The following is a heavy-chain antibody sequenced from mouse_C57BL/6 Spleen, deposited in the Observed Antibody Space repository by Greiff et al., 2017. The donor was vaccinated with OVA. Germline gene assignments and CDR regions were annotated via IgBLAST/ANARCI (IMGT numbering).Heavy chain of an antibody. CDR3: ARDGSSPYYFDY. D-gene: IGHD1-1*01. CDR2: ISDGGSYT. V-gene: IGHV5-4*01. J-gene: IGHJ2*01. Sequence: EVMLVESGGGLVKPGGSLKLSCAASGFTFSSYAMSWVRQTPEKRLEWVATISDGGSYTYYPDNVKGRFTISRDNAKNNLYLQMSHLKSEDTAMYYCARDGSSPYYFDYWGQGTTLTVSS. CDR1: GFTFSSYA.